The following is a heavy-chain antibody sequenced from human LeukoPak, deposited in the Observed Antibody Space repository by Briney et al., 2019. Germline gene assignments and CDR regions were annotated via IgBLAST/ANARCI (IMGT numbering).Heavy chain of an antibody. CDR1: GFAFNTYS. CDR3: TSVGGSGYTSDI. J-gene: IGHJ3*02. V-gene: IGHV3-48*04. Sequence: GGSLRLSWLASGFAFNTYSINWVGQAPGKGLERVSYISSSSSTIYYADSVTGRFTVSRDNGDNSVYLQMDSLRAEDTAVYYCTSVGGSGYTSDIWGQGTMVSVSS. CDR2: ISSSSSTI. D-gene: IGHD3-22*01.